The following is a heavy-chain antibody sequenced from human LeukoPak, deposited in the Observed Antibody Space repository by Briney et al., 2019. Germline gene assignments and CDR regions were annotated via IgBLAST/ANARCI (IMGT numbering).Heavy chain of an antibody. J-gene: IGHJ3*02. D-gene: IGHD6-19*01. CDR3: ARLEAVRPGIAVAPFDAFDI. V-gene: IGHV3-7*01. CDR2: IKQDGSEK. CDR1: GFTFSSYW. Sequence: GGSLRLSCAASGFTFSSYWMSWVRQAPGKGLEWVANIKQDGSEKYYVDSVKGRFTISRDNAKNSLYLQMNSLRAEDTAVYYCARLEAVRPGIAVAPFDAFDIWGQGTMVTVSS.